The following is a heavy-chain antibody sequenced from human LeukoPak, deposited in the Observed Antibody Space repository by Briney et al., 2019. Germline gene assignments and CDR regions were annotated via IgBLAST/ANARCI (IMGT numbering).Heavy chain of an antibody. D-gene: IGHD3-3*01. Sequence: GGSLRLSCAASGFTFSSYAIHWVRQAPGKGLEWVAVISYDGSNKYYADSVKGRLTISRDNSKNTLYMQMNSLRAEDTAVYYCAKEYYDFWSGYYTLLGYFDYWGQGTLVTVSS. CDR2: ISYDGSNK. V-gene: IGHV3-30-3*01. CDR3: AKEYYDFWSGYYTLLGYFDY. J-gene: IGHJ4*02. CDR1: GFTFSSYA.